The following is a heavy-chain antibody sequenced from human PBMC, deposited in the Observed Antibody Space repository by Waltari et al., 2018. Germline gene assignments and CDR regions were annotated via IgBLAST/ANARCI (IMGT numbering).Heavy chain of an antibody. CDR3: ATSNSGGRRGFDY. CDR2: ISAYNGNT. D-gene: IGHD2-15*01. CDR1: GYTFTSYG. J-gene: IGHJ4*02. V-gene: IGHV1-18*01. Sequence: QVQLVQSGAEVKKPGASVKVSCKASGYTFTSYGISWVRQAPGQGLEWMGWISAYNGNTNYAQKFRGRVTMTEDTSTETVYMDLSSLRSEDTAVYYCATSNSGGRRGFDYWGQGTLVTVSS.